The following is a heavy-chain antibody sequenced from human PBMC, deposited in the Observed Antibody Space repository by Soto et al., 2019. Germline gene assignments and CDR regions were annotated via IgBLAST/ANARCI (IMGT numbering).Heavy chain of an antibody. J-gene: IGHJ3*02. V-gene: IGHV3-9*01. D-gene: IGHD6-19*01. CDR1: GFTFDDYA. Sequence: EVQLVESGGGLVQPGRSLRLSCAASGFTFDDYAMHWVRQAPGKGLEWVSGISWNSGSIGYADSVKGRFTISRDNAKNSLYLQMNSLRAEDTALYYCAKVGAVVYAFDIWGQGTMVTVSS. CDR2: ISWNSGSI. CDR3: AKVGAVVYAFDI.